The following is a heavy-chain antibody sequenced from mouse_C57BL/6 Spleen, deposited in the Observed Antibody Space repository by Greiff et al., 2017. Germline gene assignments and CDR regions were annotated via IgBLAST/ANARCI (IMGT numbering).Heavy chain of an antibody. D-gene: IGHD4-1*01. CDR1: GYTFTSYT. J-gene: IGHJ2*01. CDR2: INPSSGYT. Sequence: VQLQQSGAELARPGASVKMSCKASGYTFTSYTMHWVKQRPGQGLEWIGYINPSSGYTKYNQKFKDKATLTADKSSSTAYMQLSSLTSEDSAVYYCASQNWDEGYFDYWGQGTTLTVSS. V-gene: IGHV1-4*01. CDR3: ASQNWDEGYFDY.